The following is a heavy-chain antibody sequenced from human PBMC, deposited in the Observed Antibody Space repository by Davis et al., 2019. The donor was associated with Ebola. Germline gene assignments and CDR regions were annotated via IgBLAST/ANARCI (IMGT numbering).Heavy chain of an antibody. V-gene: IGHV5-51*01. D-gene: IGHD5/OR15-5a*01. CDR2: IYPGYSQS. CDR1: GYNFANHW. J-gene: IGHJ3*01. Sequence: GESLKISCAASGYNFANHWIGWVRQMPGKGLEYMVIIYPGYSQSRYSQSFQGQVTMSVDKSVNTAYLLWDSLKASDTAMFFCAMSSVDVHDACGFWGQGTMVIVSS. CDR3: AMSSVDVHDACGF.